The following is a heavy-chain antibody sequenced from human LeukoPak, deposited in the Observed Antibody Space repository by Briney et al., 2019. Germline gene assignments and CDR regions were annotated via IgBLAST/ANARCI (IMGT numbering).Heavy chain of an antibody. V-gene: IGHV1-69*02. CDR1: GGTFSSYT. Sequence: GSSVKVSCKASGGTFSSYTISWVRQAPGQGLEWMGRIIPILGIANYAQKFQGRVTITADKSTSTAYMELSSLRSEDTAVYYCARSPTWNAWYFDLWGRGTLVTVSS. J-gene: IGHJ2*01. CDR3: ARSPTWNAWYFDL. CDR2: IIPILGIA. D-gene: IGHD1-1*01.